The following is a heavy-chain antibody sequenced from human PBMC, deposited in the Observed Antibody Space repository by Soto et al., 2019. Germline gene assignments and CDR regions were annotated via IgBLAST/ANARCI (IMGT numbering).Heavy chain of an antibody. V-gene: IGHV3-23*01. CDR3: AKEMVAAAYVETSPFDF. J-gene: IGHJ4*02. CDR1: GFTFSSYA. CDR2: SDGSGGDT. Sequence: EVQLLESGGGLVQPGGSLRLSCAASGFTFSSYAMAWVRQAPGTGLELVSVSDGSGGDTSFADSVKGRFSISRDNSRKMLYLHMNSRRAEDTARYFCAKEMVAAAYVETSPFDFWGQGTLVTVSS. D-gene: IGHD2-15*01.